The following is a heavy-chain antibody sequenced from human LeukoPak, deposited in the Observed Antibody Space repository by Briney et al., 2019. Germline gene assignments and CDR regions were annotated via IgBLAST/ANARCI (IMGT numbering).Heavy chain of an antibody. D-gene: IGHD3-22*01. V-gene: IGHV1-46*01. CDR2: INPSGGST. CDR3: ATAPTYYYDSSGYYPPLDY. CDR1: GYTFTSYY. Sequence: GASVKVSCEASGYTFTSYYMHWVRQAPRQGLEWMGIINPSGGSTSYAQKFQGRVTMTRDTSTSTVYMELSSLRSEDTAVYYCATAPTYYYDSSGYYPPLDYWGQGTLVTVSS. J-gene: IGHJ4*02.